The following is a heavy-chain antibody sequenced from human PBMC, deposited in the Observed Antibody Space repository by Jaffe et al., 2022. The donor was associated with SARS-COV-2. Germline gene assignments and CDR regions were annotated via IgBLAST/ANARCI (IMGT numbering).Heavy chain of an antibody. Sequence: QVQLQESGPGLVKPSETLSLTCTVSGGSISSSYWTWIRQPPGKGLDWIGSIYYSGSTYYNPSFKSRVTISIDTSKNQFSLKLSSVTTADTAVYYCATCSGSTCYYYYYMDVWGKGTTVTVSS. V-gene: IGHV4-59*01. D-gene: IGHD2-15*01. CDR3: ATCSGSTCYYYYYMDV. J-gene: IGHJ6*03. CDR1: GGSISSSY. CDR2: IYYSGST.